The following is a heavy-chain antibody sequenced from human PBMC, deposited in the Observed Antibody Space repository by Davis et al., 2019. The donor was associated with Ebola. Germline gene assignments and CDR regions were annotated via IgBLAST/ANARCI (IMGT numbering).Heavy chain of an antibody. J-gene: IGHJ6*04. Sequence: PGGSLRLSCADSAITFSSYAMTWVRQAPGKGLEWVSAISGSGGNTYYADSVKGRFTISRDNSKKTMYLQMNSLRGEDTAVYYCARSGLSFGVVKYHYGMDVWGKGTTVTVSS. V-gene: IGHV3-23*01. CDR3: ARSGLSFGVVKYHYGMDV. CDR1: AITFSSYA. CDR2: ISGSGGNT. D-gene: IGHD3-3*01.